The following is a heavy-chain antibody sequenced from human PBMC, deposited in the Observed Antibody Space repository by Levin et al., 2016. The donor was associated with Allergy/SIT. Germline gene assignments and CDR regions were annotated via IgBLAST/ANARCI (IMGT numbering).Heavy chain of an antibody. CDR2: IDSSITFI. CDR3: ARDPLNSQYFYMDV. CDR1: GFPLSSYG. J-gene: IGHJ6*03. V-gene: IGHV3-48*01. Sequence: GGSLRLSCAASGFPLSSYGMNWVRQAPGKGLEWLAYIDSSITFIYHADSVKGRFTISRDNAKNSLYLQMNSLRAEDTAVYYCARDPLNSQYFYMDVWGKGTTVTVSS. D-gene: IGHD2-21*01.